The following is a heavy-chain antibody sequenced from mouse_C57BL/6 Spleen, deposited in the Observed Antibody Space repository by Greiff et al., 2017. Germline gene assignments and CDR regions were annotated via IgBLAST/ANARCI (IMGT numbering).Heavy chain of an antibody. CDR2: INPGSGGT. J-gene: IGHJ2*01. CDR3: ARRDSNYYFDY. Sequence: QVTLKVSGAELVRPGTSVKVSCKASGYAFTNYLIEWVKQRPGQGLEWIGVINPGSGGTNYNEKFKGKATLTADKSSSTAYMQLSSLTSEDSAVYFCARRDSNYYFDYWGQGTTLTVSS. V-gene: IGHV1-54*01. CDR1: GYAFTNYL. D-gene: IGHD2-5*01.